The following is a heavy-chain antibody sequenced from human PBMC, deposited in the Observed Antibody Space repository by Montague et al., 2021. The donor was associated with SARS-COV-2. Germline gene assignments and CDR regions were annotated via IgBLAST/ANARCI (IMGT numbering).Heavy chain of an antibody. J-gene: IGHJ4*02. CDR2: ITRHGDTT. D-gene: IGHD3-3*01. Sequence: SLSLSCAASTFTFDDYGMSWVRQVPGKGLEWVSGITRHGDTTGYADSAKGRFIISRDNAKKSLYLEMNSLGSDDTAFYYCARGFNFGPFDCWGRGTLVTVSS. V-gene: IGHV3-20*04. CDR1: TFTFDDYG. CDR3: ARGFNFGPFDC.